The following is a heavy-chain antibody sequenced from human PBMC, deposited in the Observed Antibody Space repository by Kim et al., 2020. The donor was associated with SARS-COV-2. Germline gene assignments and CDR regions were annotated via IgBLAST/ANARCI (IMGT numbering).Heavy chain of an antibody. CDR3: ASGGLWFRAYYFDY. Sequence: SETLSLTCTVSGGSISSGDYYWSWIRQPPGKGLEWIGYIYYSGSTYYNPSLKSRVTISVDTSKYQFSLKLSSVTAADTAVYYCASGGLWFRAYYFDYWGQGTLVTVSS. J-gene: IGHJ4*02. D-gene: IGHD3-10*01. CDR2: IYYSGST. CDR1: GGSISSGDYY. V-gene: IGHV4-30-4*01.